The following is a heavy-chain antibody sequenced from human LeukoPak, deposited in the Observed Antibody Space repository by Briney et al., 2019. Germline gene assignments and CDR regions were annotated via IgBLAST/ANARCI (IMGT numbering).Heavy chain of an antibody. V-gene: IGHV3-30-3*01. Sequence: PGRSLRLSCAASGFTFSSYAMHWVRQAPGKGLEWVAVISYDGSNKYYADPVKGRFTISRDNSKNTLYLQMNSPRAEDTAVYDCARSIAVADPFDPWGQGTLVTVSS. J-gene: IGHJ5*02. CDR1: GFTFSSYA. D-gene: IGHD6-19*01. CDR3: ARSIAVADPFDP. CDR2: ISYDGSNK.